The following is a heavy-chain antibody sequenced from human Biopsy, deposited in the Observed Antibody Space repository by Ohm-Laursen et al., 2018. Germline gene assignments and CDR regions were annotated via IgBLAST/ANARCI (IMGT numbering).Heavy chain of an antibody. V-gene: IGHV3-23*01. CDR3: AFCGPVDG. D-gene: IGHD2-21*01. J-gene: IGHJ5*02. CDR1: GITFTRYA. Sequence: SLRHSCAASGITFTRYAFSWVRQGTEMGLVWVSGISASGGDKYYADSVKGRFTISRDNSKRTVYLQVSSMRTEDTARYYCAFCGPVDGWGQGTLVTVSS. CDR2: ISASGGDK.